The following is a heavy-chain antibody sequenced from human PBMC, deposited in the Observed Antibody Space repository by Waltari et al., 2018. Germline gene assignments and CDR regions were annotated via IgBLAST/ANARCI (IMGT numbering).Heavy chain of an antibody. CDR3: ARDNPPPIYSGYEYDY. CDR2: INPNSGGT. V-gene: IGHV1-2*02. CDR1: GYTFTGYY. Sequence: QVQLVQSGAEVKKPGASVKVSCKASGYTFTGYYMHWVRQAPGQGLEWMGWINPNSGGTNYAQKFQGRVTMTRDTSISTAYMELSRLRSDDTAVYYCARDNPPPIYSGYEYDYWGQGTLVTVSS. D-gene: IGHD5-12*01. J-gene: IGHJ4*02.